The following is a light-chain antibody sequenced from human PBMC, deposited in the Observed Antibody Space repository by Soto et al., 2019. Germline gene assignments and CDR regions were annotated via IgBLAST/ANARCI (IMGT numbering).Light chain of an antibody. CDR2: GAS. CDR3: QQYYTAPWT. V-gene: IGKV4-1*01. CDR1: QSVLYDSNNKNY. J-gene: IGKJ1*01. Sequence: DIVMTQSPDSLAVSLGERATINCESSQSVLYDSNNKNYLSWYQQNAGQHPKLLFYGASTRESGVTDRFSGSGSVTDFTLTISSLQAVDVAVYYCQQYYTAPWTFGKGTKVDIK.